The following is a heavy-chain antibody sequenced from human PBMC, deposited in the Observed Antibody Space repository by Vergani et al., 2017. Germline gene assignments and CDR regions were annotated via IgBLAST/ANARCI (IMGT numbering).Heavy chain of an antibody. Sequence: VQLVESGGGVVQPGGSLRLSCAASGFTFSSYGMHWVRQAPGKGLEWVAFIRYDGSNKYYADSVKGRFTISRDNSKNTLCLRMKSLRAKDTAVYSCAKVPIHSIYYFDYWGQGTLVTVSS. V-gene: IGHV3-30*02. CDR3: AKVPIHSIYYFDY. CDR1: GFTFSSYG. J-gene: IGHJ4*02. CDR2: IRYDGSNK. D-gene: IGHD5/OR15-5a*01.